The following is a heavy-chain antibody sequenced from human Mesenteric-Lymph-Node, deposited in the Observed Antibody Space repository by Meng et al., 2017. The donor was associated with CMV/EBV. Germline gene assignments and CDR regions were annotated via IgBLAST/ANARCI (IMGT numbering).Heavy chain of an antibody. CDR1: GFTFSSQW. V-gene: IGHV3-74*01. J-gene: IGHJ5*02. CDR3: ARGSCVSTSCDWFDP. D-gene: IGHD2-2*01. Sequence: GGSLRLSCAASGFTFSSQWMHWVRQAPGKGLVWVSRVNSDGSSTTYADSVKGRFTISRDNAKNTLYLQMNSLRAEDTAVYYCARGSCVSTSCDWFDPWGQGTLVTVSS. CDR2: VNSDGSST.